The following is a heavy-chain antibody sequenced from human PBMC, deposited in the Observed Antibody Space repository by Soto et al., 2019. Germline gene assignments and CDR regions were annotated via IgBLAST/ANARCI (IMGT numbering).Heavy chain of an antibody. CDR1: GFTFSSYA. Sequence: GGSLRLSCAASGFTFSSYAMSWVRQAPGKGLEWVSAISGSGGSTYYADSVKGRFTISRDNSKNTLYLQMNSLRAEDTAVYYCAKDQYNWNYAWGAFDIWGQGTMVTVSS. CDR2: ISGSGGST. J-gene: IGHJ3*02. V-gene: IGHV3-23*01. D-gene: IGHD1-7*01. CDR3: AKDQYNWNYAWGAFDI.